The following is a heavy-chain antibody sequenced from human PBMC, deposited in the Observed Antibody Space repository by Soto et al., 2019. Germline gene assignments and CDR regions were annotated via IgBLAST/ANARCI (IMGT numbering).Heavy chain of an antibody. Sequence: GGSLRLSCVASGFTFSSYSMVWVRQAPGKGLEWVSYIFATSNSIYYADSVKGRFTVSRDNAQNSLFLLMNSLRAEDTAVYYCARDKDWAFDYWGQGTLVTVSS. D-gene: IGHD3-9*01. CDR1: GFTFSSYS. CDR3: ARDKDWAFDY. J-gene: IGHJ4*02. V-gene: IGHV3-48*04. CDR2: IFATSNSI.